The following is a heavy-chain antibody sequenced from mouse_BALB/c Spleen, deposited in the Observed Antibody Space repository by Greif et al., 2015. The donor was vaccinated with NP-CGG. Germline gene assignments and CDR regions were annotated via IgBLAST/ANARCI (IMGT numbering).Heavy chain of an antibody. CDR3: AILVKDY. J-gene: IGHJ2*01. CDR1: GFTFSSFG. V-gene: IGHV5-17*02. Sequence: EVMLVESGGGLVQPGGSRKLSCAASGFTFSSFGMHWVRQAPEKGLEWVAYISSGSSTIYYADTVKGRFTISRDNPKNTLFLQMTSLRSEDTAMYYCAILVKDYWGQGTTLTVSS. CDR2: ISSGSSTI.